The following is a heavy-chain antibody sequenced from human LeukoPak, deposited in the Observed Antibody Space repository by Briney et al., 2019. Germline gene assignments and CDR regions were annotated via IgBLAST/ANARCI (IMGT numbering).Heavy chain of an antibody. CDR2: IRNTVYGGTI. D-gene: IGHD5-24*01. CDR1: GFKFADYD. J-gene: IGHJ6*02. CDR3: SRSTWRYTMDV. Sequence: PAGGSLRLSCSVSGFKFADYDMSWLRQAPGKGLEWVGFIRNTVYGGTIKYAAAVKGRFTISRDDSKSIAYLQMNSLQSEDTAVYFCSRSTWRYTMDVWGQGTTVTVSS. V-gene: IGHV3-49*03.